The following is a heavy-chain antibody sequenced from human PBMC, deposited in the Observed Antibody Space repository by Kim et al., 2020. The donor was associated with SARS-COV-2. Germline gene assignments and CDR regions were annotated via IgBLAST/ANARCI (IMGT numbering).Heavy chain of an antibody. D-gene: IGHD3-3*01. CDR3: ARGSAWSGDS. Sequence: SENNSADSGKGRYTISRVNAKNSLYMQMSSLRAEDTAVYYCARGSAWSGDSWGQGTLVTVSS. J-gene: IGHJ4*02. V-gene: IGHV3-7*01. CDR2: SEN.